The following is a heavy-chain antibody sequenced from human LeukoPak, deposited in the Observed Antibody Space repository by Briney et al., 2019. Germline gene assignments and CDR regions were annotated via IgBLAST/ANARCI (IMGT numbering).Heavy chain of an antibody. J-gene: IGHJ6*03. V-gene: IGHV1-46*01. Sequence: ASVKVSCKASGYTFTSYYMHWVRQAPGQGLEWMGIINPSGGSTSYAQKFQGRVTMTRNTSISTAYMELSSLRSEDTAVYYCARGGHYYYYMDVWGKGTTVTISS. CDR1: GYTFTSYY. D-gene: IGHD3-16*01. CDR2: INPSGGST. CDR3: ARGGHYYYYMDV.